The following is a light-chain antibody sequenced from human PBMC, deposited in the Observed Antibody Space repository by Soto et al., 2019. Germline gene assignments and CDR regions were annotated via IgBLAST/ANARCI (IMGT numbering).Light chain of an antibody. CDR2: KAS. J-gene: IGKJ1*01. Sequence: DIQMTQSPSILSAFVGDRVTITCRASQSVGSWLARYQQKPGKAPKLLIYKASTLEGGVPSRFSGSGSGTEFTLTISSLQPDDFATYYCQQYNSYLGTFGQGTKVEIK. CDR3: QQYNSYLGT. V-gene: IGKV1-5*03. CDR1: QSVGSW.